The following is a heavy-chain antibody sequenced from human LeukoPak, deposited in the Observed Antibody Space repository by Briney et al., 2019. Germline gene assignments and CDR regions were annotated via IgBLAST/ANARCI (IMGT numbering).Heavy chain of an antibody. CDR3: ARLYRGDYYDSSGYYSIDY. Sequence: ASVKVSCKASGYTFTSYAMNWVRQAPGQGLEWMGWINTNTGNPTYAQGFTGRFVFSLDTSVSTAYLQISSLKAEDTAVYHCARLYRGDYYDSSGYYSIDYWGQGTLVTVSS. V-gene: IGHV7-4-1*02. CDR1: GYTFTSYA. J-gene: IGHJ4*02. D-gene: IGHD3-22*01. CDR2: INTNTGNP.